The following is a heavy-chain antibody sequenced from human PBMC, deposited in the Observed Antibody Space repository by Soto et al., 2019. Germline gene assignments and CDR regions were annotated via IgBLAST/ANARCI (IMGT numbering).Heavy chain of an antibody. D-gene: IGHD3-22*01. CDR2: ISYEESNK. CDR1: GLTFSSYG. CDR3: AKDTFYHDSSGYYTFDY. J-gene: IGHJ4*02. Sequence: GGSLRLSCAASGLTFSSYGMHWVRQAPGKGLEWVAGISYEESNKYYVDSVKGRFTISRDNSKNKLDLQMNSLRPEDTAVFFCAKDTFYHDSSGYYTFDYWGQGT. V-gene: IGHV3-30*18.